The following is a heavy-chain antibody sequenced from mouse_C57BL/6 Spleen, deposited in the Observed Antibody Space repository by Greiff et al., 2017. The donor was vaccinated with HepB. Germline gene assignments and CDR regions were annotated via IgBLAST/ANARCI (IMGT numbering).Heavy chain of an antibody. CDR3: ARGGTTVVASGNYAMDY. CDR2: IYPYNGVS. V-gene: IGHV1-31*01. J-gene: IGHJ4*01. D-gene: IGHD1-1*01. CDR1: GYSFTGYY. Sequence: EVKLVESGPELVKPGASVKISCKASGYSFTGYYMHWVKQSHGNILDWIGYIYPYNGVSSYNQKFKGKATLTVDKSSSTAYMELRSLTSEDSAVYYCARGGTTVVASGNYAMDYWGQGTSVTVSS.